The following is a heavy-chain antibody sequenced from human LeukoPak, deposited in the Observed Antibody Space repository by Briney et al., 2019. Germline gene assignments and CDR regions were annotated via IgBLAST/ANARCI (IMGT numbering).Heavy chain of an antibody. CDR2: LFPIFVPA. Sequence: ASVKVSCKASGATSTANLISGWHKALDQGLNWMGGLFPIFVPANYAQKFQGRVTITADKSTSTAYMELSSLRSEDTAVYYCARVSLYCSSTSCYLFGANYGMDVWGKGTTVTVSS. D-gene: IGHD2-2*01. CDR3: ARVSLYCSSTSCYLFGANYGMDV. J-gene: IGHJ6*04. CDR1: GATSTANL. V-gene: IGHV1-69*06.